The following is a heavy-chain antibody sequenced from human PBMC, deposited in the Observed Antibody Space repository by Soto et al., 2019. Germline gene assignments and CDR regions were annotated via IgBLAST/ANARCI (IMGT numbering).Heavy chain of an antibody. D-gene: IGHD3-22*01. Sequence: QVQLVQSGAEVKKPGSSVKVSCKASGGTFSSYAISWVRQAPGQGLEWMGGIIPIFGTADYAQKFQGRVTITADESTSTSNMELSSLRSEDSAVYYCASHYDSSGYYYRGLDYWGQGTLVPVSS. CDR1: GGTFSSYA. J-gene: IGHJ4*02. CDR2: IIPIFGTA. CDR3: ASHYDSSGYYYRGLDY. V-gene: IGHV1-69*12.